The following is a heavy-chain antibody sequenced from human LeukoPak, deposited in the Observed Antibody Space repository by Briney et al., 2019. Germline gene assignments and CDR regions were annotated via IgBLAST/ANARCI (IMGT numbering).Heavy chain of an antibody. CDR1: GGSISSYY. CDR2: FYYSGST. V-gene: IGHV4-59*08. J-gene: IGHJ4*02. Sequence: PSETLSLTCTVSGGSISSYYWSWIRQPPGKGLEWIGYFYYSGSTNYNPSLKSRVTISVDTSKNQFSLKMRSVTAADTAVYYCARHIHYYDWWGQGTLVTVSS. CDR3: ARHIHYYDW. D-gene: IGHD2-21*01.